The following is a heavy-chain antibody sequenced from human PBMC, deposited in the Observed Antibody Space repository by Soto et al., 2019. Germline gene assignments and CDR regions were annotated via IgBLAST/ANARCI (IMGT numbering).Heavy chain of an antibody. J-gene: IGHJ5*02. D-gene: IGHD6-13*01. CDR1: GYTFTSYY. Sequence: ASGKVSCKASGYTFTSYYMHWVRQAPGQGLEWMGIINPSGGSTSYAQKFKGRVTMTRDTSTSTVYMELSSMRSEDTAVYYCARSLEEGEAAGRVWFDPWGQGTLVTVSS. CDR3: ARSLEEGEAAGRVWFDP. V-gene: IGHV1-46*03. CDR2: INPSGGST.